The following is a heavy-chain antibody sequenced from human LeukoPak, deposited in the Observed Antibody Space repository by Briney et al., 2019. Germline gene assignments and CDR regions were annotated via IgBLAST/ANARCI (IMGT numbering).Heavy chain of an antibody. Sequence: PGGSLRLSCEASGFTFSSNWINWVRQAPGRGLEWVASIKLDGEKYYVDSVKGRFTISRDNAKNSLYLQMNSLRAEDTAVYYCARVLWVQNYYYGMDVWGQGTTVTVSS. J-gene: IGHJ6*02. CDR1: GFTFSSNW. CDR2: IKLDGEK. D-gene: IGHD3-16*01. CDR3: ARVLWVQNYYYGMDV. V-gene: IGHV3-7*04.